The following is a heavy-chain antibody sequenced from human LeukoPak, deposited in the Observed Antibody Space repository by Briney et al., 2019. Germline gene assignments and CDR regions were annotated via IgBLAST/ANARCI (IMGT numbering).Heavy chain of an antibody. CDR3: ATYTAGVYYFDY. V-gene: IGHV1-24*01. J-gene: IGHJ4*02. D-gene: IGHD3-3*01. CDR2: FDPEDGET. Sequence: ASVKVSCKVSGYTLTELSMHWVGQAPGKGLEWMGGFDPEDGETIYAQKFQGRVTMTEDTSTDAAYMELSSLRSEDTAVYYCATYTAGVYYFDYWGQGTLVTVSS. CDR1: GYTLTELS.